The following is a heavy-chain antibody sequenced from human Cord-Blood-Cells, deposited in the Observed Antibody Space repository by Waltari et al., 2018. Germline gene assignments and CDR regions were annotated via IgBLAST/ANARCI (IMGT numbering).Heavy chain of an antibody. D-gene: IGHD3-9*01. V-gene: IGHV1-69*18. Sequence: QVQLVQSGAEVKKPGSSVKVSCKASAGTFSSYAIRWVRQAPGHGLGWMGRIIRIFGKRNCGQKFQWRVRITADATTSIAYMERSSRRSEETSVYYGARALSRNYDILTGYDDFDICGQGTMVTVSS. J-gene: IGHJ3*02. CDR2: IIRIFGKR. CDR3: ARALSRNYDILTGYDDFDI. CDR1: AGTFSSYA.